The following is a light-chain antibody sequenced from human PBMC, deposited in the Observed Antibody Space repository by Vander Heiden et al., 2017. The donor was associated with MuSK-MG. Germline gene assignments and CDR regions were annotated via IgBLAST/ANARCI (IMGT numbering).Light chain of an antibody. V-gene: IGLV2-14*03. CDR2: DVS. J-gene: IGLJ1*01. CDR3: NSYTSSSSLPYV. CDR1: SSDVGGYNY. Sequence: QSALTQPASVSGSPGQSLTISCTGTSSDVGGYNYVSWYQQHPGKAPKLMIYDVSNRPSGVSNRFSGSKSGNTASLTISGLQTEDEGDYYCNSYTSSSSLPYVFGTGTKVTVL.